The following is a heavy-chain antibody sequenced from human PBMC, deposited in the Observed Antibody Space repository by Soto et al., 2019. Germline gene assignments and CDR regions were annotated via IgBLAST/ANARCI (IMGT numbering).Heavy chain of an antibody. CDR1: GDSVSSVGYH. Sequence: SQTRSLTCTVSGDSVSSVGYHWACLRRAPGKGLEWIGYIYNGGSTYYRPSLESRMHMSLGATRNHYSLSVTSVTAADTAVYFCARAPVGMSTISYFKYWAQGKLV. V-gene: IGHV4-30-4*01. CDR3: ARAPVGMSTISYFKY. CDR2: IYNGGST. J-gene: IGHJ4*02.